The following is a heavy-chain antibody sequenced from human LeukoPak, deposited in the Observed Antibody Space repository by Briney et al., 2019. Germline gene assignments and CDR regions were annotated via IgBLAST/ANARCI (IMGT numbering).Heavy chain of an antibody. CDR1: GYSFTSYW. V-gene: IGHV5-51*01. D-gene: IGHD4-17*01. CDR3: ARRRLTGGDYDNWFDP. J-gene: IGHJ5*02. Sequence: GESLKISCKGSGYSFTSYWIGWVRPMPGKGLEWMGIIYPGDSDTRYSPSFQGQVTISADKSISTAYLQWSSLKASDTAMYYCARRRLTGGDYDNWFDPWGQGTLVTVSS. CDR2: IYPGDSDT.